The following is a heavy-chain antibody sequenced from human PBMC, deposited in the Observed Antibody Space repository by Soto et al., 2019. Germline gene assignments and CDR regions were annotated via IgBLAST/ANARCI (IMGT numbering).Heavy chain of an antibody. CDR3: AKDGWELLRGFDP. CDR2: ISVSVSST. Sequence: EVQLLESGGGLVQPGGSLRLSCAASGFTFRNYAMSWVRQAPGKGLEWVSAISVSVSSTYYADSVKGRFTISRDHSKNTLYLQMSSLRAEDTAVYYCAKDGWELLRGFDPWGQGTLVTVSS. J-gene: IGHJ5*02. CDR1: GFTFRNYA. D-gene: IGHD1-26*01. V-gene: IGHV3-23*01.